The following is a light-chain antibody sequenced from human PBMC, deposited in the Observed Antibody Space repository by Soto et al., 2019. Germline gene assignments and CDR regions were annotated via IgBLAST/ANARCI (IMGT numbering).Light chain of an antibody. J-gene: IGKJ2*01. CDR1: QSVSSSY. CDR2: GTS. CDR3: QQYSNSPKT. Sequence: EIVLTQSPGTLSLSPGDRATLSCRTSQSVSSSYLAWYQQKPGQAPRLLIYGTSSRATGIPDRFSGSGSGTDVPLTINRLEPEDFEVYYCQQYSNSPKTFGQGTKVEIE. V-gene: IGKV3-20*01.